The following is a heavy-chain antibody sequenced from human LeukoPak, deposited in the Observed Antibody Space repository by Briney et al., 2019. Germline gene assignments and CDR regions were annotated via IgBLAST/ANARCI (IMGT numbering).Heavy chain of an antibody. Sequence: GRSLRLSCVASGFTFDDYVMHWVRRAPGKGLEWVSSISWNSGTKQYADSVRGRFTISRDNAKNSLYLEMNSLRAEDTALYFCAKEDYGYNEYYFDYWGQGTLVTVSS. CDR2: ISWNSGTK. V-gene: IGHV3-9*01. CDR1: GFTFDDYV. CDR3: AKEDYGYNEYYFDY. D-gene: IGHD4-17*01. J-gene: IGHJ4*02.